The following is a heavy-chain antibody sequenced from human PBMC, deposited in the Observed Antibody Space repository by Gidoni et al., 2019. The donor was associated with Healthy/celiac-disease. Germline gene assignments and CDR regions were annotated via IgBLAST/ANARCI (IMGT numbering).Heavy chain of an antibody. D-gene: IGHD3-3*01. CDR2: ISSSSSTI. Sequence: EVQLVESGGGLVQPGGSLRLSCAASGFTFSSYSMNWVRQAPGKGLELVSYISSSSSTIYYADSVKGRFTIARDNVKNSLYLQRNSLRDEDTAVYYCAREITIFGVVIPYYYYGMDVWGQGTTVTVSS. CDR3: AREITIFGVVIPYYYYGMDV. J-gene: IGHJ6*02. V-gene: IGHV3-48*02. CDR1: GFTFSSYS.